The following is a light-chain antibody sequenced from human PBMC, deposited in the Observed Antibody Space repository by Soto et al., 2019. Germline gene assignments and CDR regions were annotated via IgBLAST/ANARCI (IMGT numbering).Light chain of an antibody. Sequence: DIQLPQSPSSLSASVGDGVTLTCRASQRMSSYLNWYQQKPGKAPKLLIYAASSLLSGVPSRFSGSGSGTDFTLTISSLQPEDFATYYCQQTYSTPWTFGQGTKVDIK. CDR2: AAS. CDR3: QQTYSTPWT. J-gene: IGKJ1*01. V-gene: IGKV1-39*01. CDR1: QRMSSY.